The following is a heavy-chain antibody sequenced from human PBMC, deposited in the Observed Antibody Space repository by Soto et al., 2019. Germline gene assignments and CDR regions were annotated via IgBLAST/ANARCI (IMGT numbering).Heavy chain of an antibody. CDR2: MNPNSGNT. J-gene: IGHJ5*02. CDR3: ARYYYDSSGYYYDWFDP. CDR1: GYTFTSYY. V-gene: IGHV1-8*01. D-gene: IGHD3-22*01. Sequence: ASVKVSCKASGYTFTSYYINWVRQATGQGLEWMGWMNPNSGNTGYAQKFQGRVTMTRNTSISTAYMELSSLRSEDTAVYYCARYYYDSSGYYYDWFDPWGQGTLVTVSS.